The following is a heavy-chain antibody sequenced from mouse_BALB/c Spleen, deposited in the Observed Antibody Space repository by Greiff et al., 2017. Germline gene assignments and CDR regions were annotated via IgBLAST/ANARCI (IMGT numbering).Heavy chain of an antibody. Sequence: EVMLVESGAELVKPGASVKLSCTASGFNIKDTYMHWVKQRPEQGLEWIGRIDPANGNTKYDPKFQGKATITADTSSNTAYLQLSSLTSEDTAVYYCARNYRYEYAMDYWGQGTSVTVSS. D-gene: IGHD2-14*01. V-gene: IGHV14-3*02. CDR3: ARNYRYEYAMDY. CDR1: GFNIKDTY. J-gene: IGHJ4*01. CDR2: IDPANGNT.